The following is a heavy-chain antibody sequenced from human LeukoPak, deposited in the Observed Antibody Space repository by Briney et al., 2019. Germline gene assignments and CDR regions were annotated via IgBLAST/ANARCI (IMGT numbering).Heavy chain of an antibody. CDR1: GGSVSSGSYY. CDR2: IYYSGST. Sequence: SETLSLTCTVSGGSVSSGSYYWSWIRQPPGKGLERIGYIYYSGSTNYNPSLKGRVTISVDTSKNPFSLKLNSVTSADTAVYYCARGSAVLRYFEWLPGFYYYYGMDVWGQGTTVTVSS. CDR3: ARGSAVLRYFEWLPGFYYYYGMDV. J-gene: IGHJ6*02. D-gene: IGHD3-9*01. V-gene: IGHV4-61*01.